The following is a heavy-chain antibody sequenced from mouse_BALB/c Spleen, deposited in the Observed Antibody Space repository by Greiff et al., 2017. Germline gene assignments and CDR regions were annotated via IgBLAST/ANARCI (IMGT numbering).Heavy chain of an antibody. J-gene: IGHJ2*01. Sequence: EVQLQQSGPVLARPGASVKMSCKASGYSFTSYWMHWVKQRPGQGLEWIGAIFPGNSDTSYNQKFKGKAKLTVVTSTSTAYMELSSLTTEDSAVYYCTCRSPFDYWGQGTTLTVSA. V-gene: IGHV1-5*01. CDR3: TCRSPFDY. CDR2: IFPGNSDT. CDR1: GYSFTSYW.